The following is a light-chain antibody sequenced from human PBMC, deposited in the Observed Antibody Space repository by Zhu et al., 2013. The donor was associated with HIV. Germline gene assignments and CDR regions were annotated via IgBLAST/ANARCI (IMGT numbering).Light chain of an antibody. V-gene: IGKV1D-13*01. Sequence: AIQLTQSPSSLSASVGDRVTITCRASQDISSALAWYQQKPGKPPKLLIYDASTLESGVPSRFSGSGSRTDFTLTITSLQPQDFATYYCHHVNDNPAFGPGTKVDVK. CDR2: DAS. CDR1: QDISSA. CDR3: HHVNDNPA. J-gene: IGKJ3*01.